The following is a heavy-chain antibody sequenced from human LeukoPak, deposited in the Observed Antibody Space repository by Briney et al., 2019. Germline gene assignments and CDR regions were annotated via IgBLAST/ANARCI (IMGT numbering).Heavy chain of an antibody. D-gene: IGHD6-6*01. CDR3: AKRGSTWDLDY. CDR2: VSNDGNTK. V-gene: IGHV3-33*06. Sequence: GRSLRLSCTASAFTFSSYAMHWVRQAPGKGLEWMAVVSNDGNTKYYADSVRGRFTISRDNSENTLYLQMNSLRAEDTAVYYCAKRGSTWDLDYWGQGTLVTVSS. J-gene: IGHJ4*02. CDR1: AFTFSSYA.